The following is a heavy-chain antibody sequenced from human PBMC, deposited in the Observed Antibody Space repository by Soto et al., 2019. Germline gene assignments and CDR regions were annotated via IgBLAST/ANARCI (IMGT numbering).Heavy chain of an antibody. CDR3: ASVRLFGVVFDY. V-gene: IGHV3-73*01. CDR1: GFNISGSA. Sequence: LRLSCVASGFNISGSAVHWVRQASGKGLEWIGRIRSKPNKFATTYGASMQGRLSFSRDDSKNTAYLQMNSLKTEDTAVYYCASVRLFGVVFDYWGRGTLVTVSS. CDR2: IRSKPNKFAT. J-gene: IGHJ4*02. D-gene: IGHD3-3*01.